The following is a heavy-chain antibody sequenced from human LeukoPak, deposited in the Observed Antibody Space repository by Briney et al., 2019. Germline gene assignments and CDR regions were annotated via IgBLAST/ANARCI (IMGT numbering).Heavy chain of an antibody. CDR3: ARGLTRSIVGATTGLGAFDI. CDR2: IYYSGST. J-gene: IGHJ3*02. D-gene: IGHD1-26*01. Sequence: SETLSLTCTVSGGSISSSSYYWGWIRQPPGKGLEWIGSIYYSGSTYYNPSLKSRVTISVDTSKNQFSLKLSSVTAADTAVYYCARGLTRSIVGATTGLGAFDIWGQGTMVTVSS. V-gene: IGHV4-39*01. CDR1: GGSISSSSYY.